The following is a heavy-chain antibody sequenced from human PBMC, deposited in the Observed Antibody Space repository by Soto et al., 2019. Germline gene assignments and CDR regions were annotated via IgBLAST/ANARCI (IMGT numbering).Heavy chain of an antibody. CDR2: ISGSGGST. D-gene: IGHD3-22*01. CDR3: AKVPNYDSSGLTVYFDY. Sequence: GGSLRLSCAASGFTFSSYAMSWVRQAPGKGLEWVSAISGSGGSTYYADSVKGRFTISRDNSKNTLYLQMNSLRAEDTAVYYCAKVPNYDSSGLTVYFDYWGQGTLVTVSS. V-gene: IGHV3-23*01. J-gene: IGHJ4*02. CDR1: GFTFSSYA.